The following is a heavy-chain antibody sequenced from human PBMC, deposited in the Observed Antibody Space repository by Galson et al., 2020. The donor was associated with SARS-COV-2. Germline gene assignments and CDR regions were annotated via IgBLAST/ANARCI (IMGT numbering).Heavy chain of an antibody. V-gene: IGHV3-11*01. Sequence: GESLKISCAASGFTFSDYYMSWIRQAPGKGLEWVSYISSSGSTIYYADSVKGRFTISRDNAKNSLYLQMNSLRAEDTAVYYCARVQLRDYDRLDNYYYYGMDVWGQGTTVTVSS. D-gene: IGHD5-12*01. CDR2: ISSSGSTI. CDR3: ARVQLRDYDRLDNYYYYGMDV. CDR1: GFTFSDYY. J-gene: IGHJ6*02.